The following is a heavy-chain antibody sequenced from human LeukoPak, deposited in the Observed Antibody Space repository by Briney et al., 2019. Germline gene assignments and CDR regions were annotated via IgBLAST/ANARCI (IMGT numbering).Heavy chain of an antibody. Sequence: AETLSLTCTVSGGSISSYYWSWIRQPPGKGLEWIGYNYYSGSTNYNPSLKSRVTISVDTSKNQSSLKLSSVTAADTAVYYCARLGSAADAFDIWGQGTMVTVSS. CDR1: GGSISSYY. V-gene: IGHV4-59*08. J-gene: IGHJ3*02. CDR2: NYYSGST. D-gene: IGHD6-13*01. CDR3: ARLGSAADAFDI.